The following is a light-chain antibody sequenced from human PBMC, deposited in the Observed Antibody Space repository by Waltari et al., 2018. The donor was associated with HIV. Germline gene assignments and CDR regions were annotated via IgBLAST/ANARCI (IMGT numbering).Light chain of an antibody. V-gene: IGLV2-14*01. Sequence: QSALTQPASLSGSPGQSITITCSGTGSDIGLYDLVSWYRQEPGKAPRLLIYGVSNRPSEISRRFSGSKARTTASLTISALQADDEGDYYCSAYTMSGSLVFGGGT. CDR3: SAYTMSGSLV. CDR2: GVS. J-gene: IGLJ2*01. CDR1: GSDIGLYDL.